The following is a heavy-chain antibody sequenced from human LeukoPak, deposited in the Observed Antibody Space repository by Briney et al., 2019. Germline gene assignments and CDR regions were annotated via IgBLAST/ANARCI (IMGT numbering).Heavy chain of an antibody. J-gene: IGHJ3*02. V-gene: IGHV3-21*01. Sequence: GGSLRLSCAASGFTFSSYSMNWVRQAPGKGLEWVSSISSSSSYIYYADSVKGRFTISRDNAKNSLYLQMNSLRAEDTAVYYCARTWELASDAFDIWGQGTMVTVSS. CDR1: GFTFSSYS. CDR2: ISSSSSYI. CDR3: ARTWELASDAFDI. D-gene: IGHD3-10*01.